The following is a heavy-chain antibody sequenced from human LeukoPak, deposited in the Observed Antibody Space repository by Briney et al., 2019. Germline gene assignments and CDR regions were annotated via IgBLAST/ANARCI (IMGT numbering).Heavy chain of an antibody. CDR3: ARDPWYCSGGSCYSLKNRYYFDY. Sequence: GASVTVSCKASGYTFTGYYMHWVRQAPGQGLEWMGWINPNSGGTNYAQKLQGRVTMTRDTSISTAYMELSRLRSDDTAVYYCARDPWYCSGGSCYSLKNRYYFDYWGQGTLVTVSS. J-gene: IGHJ4*02. V-gene: IGHV1-2*02. CDR1: GYTFTGYY. CDR2: INPNSGGT. D-gene: IGHD2-15*01.